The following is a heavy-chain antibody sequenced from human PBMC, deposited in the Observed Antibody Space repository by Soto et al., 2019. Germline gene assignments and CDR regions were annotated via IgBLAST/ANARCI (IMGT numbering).Heavy chain of an antibody. CDR1: GFSFSDAG. D-gene: IGHD3-16*01. Sequence: ESGGGLVQPGGSLRLSCAASGFSFSDAGMIWVRQAPGKGLQWVGRIKSKSDGETTDYAAPVKGRFAISRDDSKKTVYLRMNSLKTEDTATYFCTTQGGGDDIYFDYWGQGTLVAVSS. V-gene: IGHV3-15*01. CDR3: TTQGGGDDIYFDY. J-gene: IGHJ4*02. CDR2: IKSKSDGETT.